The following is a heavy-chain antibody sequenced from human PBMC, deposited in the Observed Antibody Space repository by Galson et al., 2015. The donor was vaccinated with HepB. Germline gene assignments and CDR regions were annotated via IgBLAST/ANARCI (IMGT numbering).Heavy chain of an antibody. CDR3: AKDAFSYNQVLDPFDL. V-gene: IGHV3-23*01. CDR1: GFTFSDYV. D-gene: IGHD3-10*01. J-gene: IGHJ3*01. Sequence: SLRLSCAASGFTFSDYVMNWVRQTPEKGLEWVSHISGGGGGTYYADSVKGRFTVSRANSRNTLYLQMNSLRAEDTAIYYCAKDAFSYNQVLDPFDLWGQGTMVTVSS. CDR2: ISGGGGGT.